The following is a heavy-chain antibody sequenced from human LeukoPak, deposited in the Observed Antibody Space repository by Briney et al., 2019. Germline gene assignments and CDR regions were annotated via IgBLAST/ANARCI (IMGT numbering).Heavy chain of an antibody. Sequence: GGALRLSCAASGFTFSTYGMRWARQAPGEGLDLRTYIRNDGGGTFDADSVKGRFTISRDNAKNSLYLQMNSLRAEDTAVYYCASIAEAGTEEFDYWGQGTLVTVSS. CDR1: GFTFSTYG. CDR3: ASIAEAGTEEFDY. V-gene: IGHV3-30*02. J-gene: IGHJ4*02. D-gene: IGHD6-13*01. CDR2: IRNDGGGT.